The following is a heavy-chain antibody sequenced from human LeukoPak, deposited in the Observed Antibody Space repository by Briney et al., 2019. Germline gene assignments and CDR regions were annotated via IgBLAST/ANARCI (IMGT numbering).Heavy chain of an antibody. J-gene: IGHJ4*02. D-gene: IGHD6-19*01. CDR1: GLTFSSYA. V-gene: IGHV3-30*04. CDR2: ISYDGSNK. CDR3: ASHSSGWYY. Sequence: GRSLRLSCAASGLTFSSYAMHWVRQAPGKGLGWVAVISYDGSNKYYADSVKGRFTISRDNSKNTLYLQMNSLGAEDTAVYYCASHSSGWYYWGQGTLVTVSS.